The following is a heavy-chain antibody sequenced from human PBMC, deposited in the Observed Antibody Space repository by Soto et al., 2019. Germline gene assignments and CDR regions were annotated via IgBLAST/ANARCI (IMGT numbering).Heavy chain of an antibody. J-gene: IGHJ4*02. D-gene: IGHD3-10*01. V-gene: IGHV4-31*03. CDR1: GGSISRGGYY. CDR3: ASSRFWEFTSNDY. CDR2: IYYSGST. Sequence: VQLQESGPGLVKPSQTLSLPCTVSGGSISRGGYYWSWIRQHPGKGLEWIGYIYYSGSTYYNPSLKSRVTISVDTSKNHFSLKLSSVTAADTAVYYWASSRFWEFTSNDYWGQGTLVTVSS.